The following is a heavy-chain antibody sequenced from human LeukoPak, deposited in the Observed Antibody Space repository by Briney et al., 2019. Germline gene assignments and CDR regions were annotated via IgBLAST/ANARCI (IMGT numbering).Heavy chain of an antibody. CDR3: ARHSGTTLTTWWFDP. J-gene: IGHJ5*02. V-gene: IGHV4-59*08. D-gene: IGHD4-11*01. CDR2: IYYSGST. CDR1: GGSISSYY. Sequence: PSETLSLTCTVSGGSISSYYWSWIRQPPGKGLEWIGYIYYSGSTNYNPSLKSRVTISVDTSKNQFSLRLSSVTAADTAVYYCARHSGTTLTTWWFDPWGQGTLVTVSS.